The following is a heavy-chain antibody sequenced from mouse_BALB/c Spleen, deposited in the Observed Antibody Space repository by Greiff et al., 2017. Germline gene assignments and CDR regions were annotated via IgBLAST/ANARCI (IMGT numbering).Heavy chain of an antibody. CDR2: IWWNDDK. Sequence: QVTLKVSGPGILQPSQTLSLTCSFSGFSLSTSGMSVGWIRQPSGKGLEWLAHIWWNDDKYYNPALKSRLTISKDTSNNQVFLKIASVVTADTATYYCARIYRYDDFDYWGQGTTLTVSS. CDR3: ARIYRYDDFDY. J-gene: IGHJ2*01. D-gene: IGHD2-14*01. CDR1: GFSLSTSGMS. V-gene: IGHV8-8*01.